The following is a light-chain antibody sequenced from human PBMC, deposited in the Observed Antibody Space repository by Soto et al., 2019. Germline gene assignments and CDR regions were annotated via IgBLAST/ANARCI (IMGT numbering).Light chain of an antibody. Sequence: DIQMTQSPSYVSASVGDTVTITCRASQDISSWLSWYQQKPGKAPKLLIYTSFNFNSGVPSRFSGSRSGTEFNFTISSLRPEDFATYYCQQADTFPYTFSQGTNVDIK. CDR1: QDISSW. V-gene: IGKV1-12*01. J-gene: IGKJ2*01. CDR2: TSF. CDR3: QQADTFPYT.